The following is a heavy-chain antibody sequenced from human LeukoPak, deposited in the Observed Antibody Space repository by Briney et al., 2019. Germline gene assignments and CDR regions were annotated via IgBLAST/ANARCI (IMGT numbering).Heavy chain of an antibody. Sequence: GGSLRLSCAASGFTFSSYAMHWVRRAPGKGLEWVAVISYDGSNKYYADSVKGRFTISRDNSRNTLYLQMNSLRAEDTAVYYCARVYSPAAFYYYGMDVWGQGTTVTVSS. CDR2: ISYDGSNK. D-gene: IGHD2-2*01. CDR3: ARVYSPAAFYYYGMDV. CDR1: GFTFSSYA. J-gene: IGHJ6*02. V-gene: IGHV3-30-3*01.